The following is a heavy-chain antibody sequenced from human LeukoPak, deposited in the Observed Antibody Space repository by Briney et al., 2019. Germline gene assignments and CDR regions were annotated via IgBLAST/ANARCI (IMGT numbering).Heavy chain of an antibody. V-gene: IGHV1-18*01. CDR3: ASSKRGYSGYDTLDY. Sequence: ASVKVSCKASGYTFTSYGISRVRQAPGQGLEWMGWISAYNGNTNYAQKLQGRVTMTTDTSTSTAYMELRSLRSDDTAVYYCASSKRGYSGYDTLDYWGQGTLVTVSS. D-gene: IGHD5-12*01. CDR2: ISAYNGNT. CDR1: GYTFTSYG. J-gene: IGHJ4*02.